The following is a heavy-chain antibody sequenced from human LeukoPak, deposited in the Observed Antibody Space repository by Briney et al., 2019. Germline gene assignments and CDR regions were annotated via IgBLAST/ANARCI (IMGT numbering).Heavy chain of an antibody. CDR2: IYTSGST. J-gene: IGHJ4*02. V-gene: IGHV4-4*07. Sequence: SETLSLTCTVSGDSISSYYWNWIRQPAGKGLEWIGRIYTSGSTTYNPSLKSRVTMSIDTSKNQFSLKLSSVTAADTAVYYCATVGAVAAHDYWGQGTLVTVSS. CDR3: ATVGAVAAHDY. CDR1: GDSISSYY. D-gene: IGHD6-19*01.